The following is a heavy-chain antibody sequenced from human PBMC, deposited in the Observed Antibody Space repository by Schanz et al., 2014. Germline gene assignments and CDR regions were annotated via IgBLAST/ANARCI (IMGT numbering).Heavy chain of an antibody. V-gene: IGHV3-11*01. CDR3: ARIGGSVFDY. Sequence: QVQLVDSGGGLVKPGGSLRPSCTASGFPFSDYFMAWIRQPPGRGLEWVSYIGNGGVTIYYADSVKGRFTISRDNSKNSLYLQMNSLRAEDTAVYYCARIGGSVFDYWAQGTLVTVSS. CDR2: IGNGGVTI. D-gene: IGHD3-10*01. J-gene: IGHJ4*02. CDR1: GFPFSDYF.